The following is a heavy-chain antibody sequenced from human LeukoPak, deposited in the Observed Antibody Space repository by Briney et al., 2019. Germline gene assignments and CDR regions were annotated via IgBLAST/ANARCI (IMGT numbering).Heavy chain of an antibody. D-gene: IGHD6-19*01. CDR1: GGSFSGYY. CDR2: INHSGST. V-gene: IGHV4-34*01. Sequence: SETLSLTCAVYGGSFSGYYWSWIRQPPGKELEWIGEINHSGSTNYNPSLKSRVTISVDTSKNQFSLKLSSVTAADTAVYYCARGLTAVAGTRWFDPWGQGTLVTVSS. J-gene: IGHJ5*02. CDR3: ARGLTAVAGTRWFDP.